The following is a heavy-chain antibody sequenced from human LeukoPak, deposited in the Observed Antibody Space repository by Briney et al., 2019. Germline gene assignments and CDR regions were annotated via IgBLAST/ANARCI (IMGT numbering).Heavy chain of an antibody. J-gene: IGHJ4*02. V-gene: IGHV1-18*01. CDR3: ARGTYYYGSGSYCGLYY. CDR2: ISAYNGNT. CDR1: GYTFTSYG. D-gene: IGHD3-10*01. Sequence: EASVKVSCKASGYTFTSYGISWVRQAPGQGLEWMGWISAYNGNTNYAQKLQGRVTMTRNTSISTAYMELSSLRSEDTAVYYCARGTYYYGSGSYCGLYYWGQGTLVTVSS.